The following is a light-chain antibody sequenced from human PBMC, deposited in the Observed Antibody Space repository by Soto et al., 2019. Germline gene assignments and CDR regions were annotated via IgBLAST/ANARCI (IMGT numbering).Light chain of an antibody. Sequence: QSALTQPASVSGSPGQSITISCTGTSSDVGGYNYVSWYQKHPGKAPKLVIFDVTKRPSGVPDRFSGSKSGNTASLTISGLRSEDEADYYCCSYGARFGGGTKLTVL. V-gene: IGLV2-11*01. CDR3: CSYGAR. J-gene: IGLJ3*02. CDR2: DVT. CDR1: SSDVGGYNY.